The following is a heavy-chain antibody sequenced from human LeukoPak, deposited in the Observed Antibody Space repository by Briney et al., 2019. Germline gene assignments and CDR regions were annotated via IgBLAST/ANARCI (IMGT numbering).Heavy chain of an antibody. CDR3: AKVRPPPGSGWYGGDDY. Sequence: GGSLRLSCAASGFALSSHWMTWVRQVPGRGPEWVANVNRDGSETYYLDSVKGRFTISKDNAKNSLYLQMNSLRAEDTAIYYCAKVRPPPGSGWYGGDDYWGQGTLVTVSP. J-gene: IGHJ4*02. V-gene: IGHV3-7*03. D-gene: IGHD6-19*01. CDR2: VNRDGSET. CDR1: GFALSSHW.